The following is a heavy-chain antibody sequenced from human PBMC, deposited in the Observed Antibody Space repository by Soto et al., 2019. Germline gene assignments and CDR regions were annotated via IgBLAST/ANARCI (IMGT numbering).Heavy chain of an antibody. D-gene: IGHD3-3*01. CDR3: ARLMRSITIFGVVITPTRAHWFDP. CDR1: GGSISSGDYY. Sequence: SETLSLTCTVSGGSISSGDYYWSWIRQPPGKGLEWIGCIYYSGSTYYNPSLKSRVTISVDTSKNQFSLKLSSVTAADTAVYYCARLMRSITIFGVVITPTRAHWFDPWGQGTLVTVSS. CDR2: IYYSGST. J-gene: IGHJ5*02. V-gene: IGHV4-39*01.